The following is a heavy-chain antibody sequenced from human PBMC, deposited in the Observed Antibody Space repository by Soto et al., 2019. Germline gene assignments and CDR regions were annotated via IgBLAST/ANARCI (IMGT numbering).Heavy chain of an antibody. CDR3: ARERGLGYCTNGVCYPEGRVAGMIYYFDY. Sequence: SETLSLTCTVSGDSMTISDFLWGWVRQSPGKGLEWLGGIYYSGSAYYNPSLKSRVTISVETSKNQFSLKLSSVTAADTAVYYCARERGLGYCTNGVCYPEGRVAGMIYYFDYWGQGTLVTVSS. J-gene: IGHJ4*02. CDR1: GDSMTISDFL. V-gene: IGHV4-39*07. CDR2: IYYSGSA. D-gene: IGHD2-8*01.